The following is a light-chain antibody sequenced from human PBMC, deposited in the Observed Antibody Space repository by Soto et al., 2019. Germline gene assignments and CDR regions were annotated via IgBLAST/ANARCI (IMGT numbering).Light chain of an antibody. CDR3: SSFAGSSIGLFV. CDR1: SSDVGGYDY. CDR2: EVS. V-gene: IGLV2-8*01. J-gene: IGLJ1*01. Sequence: QSALTQPPSVSGSPGQSIAISCTGTSSDVGGYDYVSWYQQHPDRAPKLLIYEVSKRPSGVPDRFSGSKSGNTASLTVSGLQAEDEADYFCSSFAGSSIGLFVFGTGTKVTVL.